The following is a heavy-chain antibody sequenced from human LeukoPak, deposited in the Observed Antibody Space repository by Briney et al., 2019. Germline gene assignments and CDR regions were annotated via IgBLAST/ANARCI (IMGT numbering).Heavy chain of an antibody. Sequence: GASVKVSCKASGYTFTSYDINWVRQATGQGLEWMGWMNPNSGNTGYAQKFRGRVTMTRNTSISTAYMELSSLRSEDTAVYYCALSPVTTGVIDYWGQGTLVTVSS. J-gene: IGHJ4*02. CDR1: GYTFTSYD. CDR2: MNPNSGNT. D-gene: IGHD4-23*01. V-gene: IGHV1-8*01. CDR3: ALSPVTTGVIDY.